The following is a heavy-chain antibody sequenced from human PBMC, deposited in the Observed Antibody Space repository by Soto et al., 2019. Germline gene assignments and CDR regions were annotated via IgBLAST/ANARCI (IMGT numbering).Heavy chain of an antibody. D-gene: IGHD6-13*01. Sequence: PGGSLRLSCAASGFPFSSYSMNWVRQAPGKGLEWVSSISSSSGYIYYADALKGRFTISPDSAKNTLYLQMNSLRAEDTARYYCARASFGAATVTKVDYWGQGTLGNVSS. CDR3: ARASFGAATVTKVDY. CDR2: ISSSSGYI. V-gene: IGHV3-21*01. J-gene: IGHJ4*02. CDR1: GFPFSSYS.